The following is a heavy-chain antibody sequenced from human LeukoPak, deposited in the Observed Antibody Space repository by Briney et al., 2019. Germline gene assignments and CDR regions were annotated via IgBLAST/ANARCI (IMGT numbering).Heavy chain of an antibody. J-gene: IGHJ6*01. D-gene: IGHD3/OR15-3a*01. Sequence: GGSLRLSCAASGFTFSSYWMTWVRQAPGKGLEWVSVISGSGGSTFYADSVKGRFTISRDNSKNTLFLQMNSLRAEDTAVYYCAKDRLLVFGQYYHYGMDVWGKGPRSPSPQ. CDR3: AKDRLLVFGQYYHYGMDV. V-gene: IGHV3-23*01. CDR2: ISGSGGST. CDR1: GFTFSSYW.